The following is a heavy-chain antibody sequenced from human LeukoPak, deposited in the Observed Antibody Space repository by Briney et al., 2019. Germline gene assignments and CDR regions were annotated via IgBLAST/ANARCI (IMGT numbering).Heavy chain of an antibody. D-gene: IGHD1-26*01. V-gene: IGHV1-18*04. Sequence: GASVKVSCKASGYTFTGYYMHWVRQAPGQGLEWMGWISAYNGNTNYAQKLQGRVTMTTDTSTSTAYMELRSLRSDDTAVYYCARSFRSWWELLPLDYWGQGTLVTVSS. CDR2: ISAYNGNT. CDR3: ARSFRSWWELLPLDY. J-gene: IGHJ4*02. CDR1: GYTFTGYY.